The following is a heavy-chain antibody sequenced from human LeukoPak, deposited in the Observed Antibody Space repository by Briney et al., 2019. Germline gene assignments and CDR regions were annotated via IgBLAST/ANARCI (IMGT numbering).Heavy chain of an antibody. CDR3: ARLRGWTYGMDV. Sequence: GGSLRLSCAASGFTFSSYEMNWVRQAPGKGLEWVSYISSSGSTIYYADSVKGRLTISRDNAKNSLYLQMNSLRAEDTAVYYCARLRGWTYGMDVWGQGTTVTVSS. V-gene: IGHV3-48*03. CDR2: ISSSGSTI. J-gene: IGHJ6*02. CDR1: GFTFSSYE. D-gene: IGHD6-19*01.